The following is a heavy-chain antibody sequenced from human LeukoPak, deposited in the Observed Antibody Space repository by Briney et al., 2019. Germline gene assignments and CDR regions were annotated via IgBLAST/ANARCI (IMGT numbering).Heavy chain of an antibody. V-gene: IGHV4-34*01. CDR2: INHSGST. CDR1: GVSFSGYY. D-gene: IGHD2-2*01. CDR3: ARLKYCSSTSCFQGFYYYYYYMDV. Sequence: PSETLSLTCAVYGVSFSGYYWSWIRQPPGKGLEWIGEINHSGSTNYNPSLKSRVTISVDTSKNQFSLKLSSVTAADTAVYYCARLKYCSSTSCFQGFYYYYYYMDVWGKGTTVTISS. J-gene: IGHJ6*03.